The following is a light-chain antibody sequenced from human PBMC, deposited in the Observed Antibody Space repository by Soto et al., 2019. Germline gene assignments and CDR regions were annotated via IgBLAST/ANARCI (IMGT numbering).Light chain of an antibody. Sequence: SYELTQPPSVSVSPGQTARITCSGDQLGRQFLSWYQQRPGQSPILVIYQNYKRPSGIPERFSGSNSGNTATLTIGGTQAMDEADYYCQAWDPTTGYVFGPGTKLTVL. V-gene: IGLV3-1*01. CDR2: QNY. CDR1: QLGRQF. J-gene: IGLJ1*01. CDR3: QAWDPTTGYV.